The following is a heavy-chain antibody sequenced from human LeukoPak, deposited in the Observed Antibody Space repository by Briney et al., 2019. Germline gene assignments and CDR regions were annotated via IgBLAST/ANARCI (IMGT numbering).Heavy chain of an antibody. D-gene: IGHD3-22*01. CDR1: GFTVSSNY. J-gene: IGHJ6*03. V-gene: IGHV3-53*01. Sequence: GGSLRLSCAASGFTVSSNYMSWVRQAPGKGLEWVSVIYSGGSTYYADSVKGRFTISRDNSKNTLFLHMNSLRAEDTAVYYCAKGGFYDSSGYYYYYYYMDVWGKGTTVTISS. CDR2: IYSGGST. CDR3: AKGGFYDSSGYYYYYYYMDV.